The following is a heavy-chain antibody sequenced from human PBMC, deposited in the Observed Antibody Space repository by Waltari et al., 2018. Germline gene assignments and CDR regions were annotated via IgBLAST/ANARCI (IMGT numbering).Heavy chain of an antibody. D-gene: IGHD3-9*01. CDR2: IYHSGST. Sequence: VQLQESGPGLVTPSETLSLPCDVSGYSISSGYYWGWIRQPPGKGLEWSGSIYHSGSTYYNPSLKSRVTISVDTSKNQFSLKLSSVTAADTAVYYCARLHYDILTGSYFDYWGQGTLVTVSS. J-gene: IGHJ4*02. CDR1: GYSISSGYY. CDR3: ARLHYDILTGSYFDY. V-gene: IGHV4-38-2*01.